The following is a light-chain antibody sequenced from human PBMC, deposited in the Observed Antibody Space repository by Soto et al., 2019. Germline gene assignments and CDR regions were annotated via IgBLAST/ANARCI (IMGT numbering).Light chain of an antibody. CDR2: GAS. CDR3: QQYVSSPQT. Sequence: IVLTQSPGTLSLSPGERATLSCRASQSVSASYLAWYRQRPGQAPRLLIYGASNRATGIPDRFSGSGSGTDFTLTISRLEPEDFAMYFCQQYVSSPQTFGQGTKVDIK. J-gene: IGKJ1*01. V-gene: IGKV3-20*01. CDR1: QSVSASY.